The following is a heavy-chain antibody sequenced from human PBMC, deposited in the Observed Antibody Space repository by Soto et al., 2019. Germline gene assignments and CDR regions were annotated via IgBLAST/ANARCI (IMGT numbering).Heavy chain of an antibody. D-gene: IGHD3-16*01. CDR2: IYYRGRT. V-gene: IGHV4-59*01. CDR3: ARADDYYYYGLDV. Sequence: QVHLQESGPGLVKPSETLSLTYTVSGGSISSYYWSWIRQPPGKGLEWIGYIYYRGRTNYNPSLKSRVIISVDTSKNQFSLRLSSVTAADTAVYYCARADDYYYYGLDVWGQGTTVTVSS. J-gene: IGHJ6*02. CDR1: GGSISSYY.